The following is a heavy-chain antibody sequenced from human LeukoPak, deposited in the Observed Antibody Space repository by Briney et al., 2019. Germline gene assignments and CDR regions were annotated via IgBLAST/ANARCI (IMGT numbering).Heavy chain of an antibody. CDR1: GSTLDDDA. D-gene: IGHD6-13*01. CDR2: ISWNSGSI. V-gene: IGHV3-9*03. J-gene: IGHJ4*02. Sequence: GRTLTLSCAASGSTLDDDAMHWVRQAPGKGLEWVSGISWNSGSIVYADSVKGRFTISRDRTKNSLYLQMNSLRAEDMALYYCARGNGYSTSGYVDYWGQGTLVTVSS. CDR3: ARGNGYSTSGYVDY.